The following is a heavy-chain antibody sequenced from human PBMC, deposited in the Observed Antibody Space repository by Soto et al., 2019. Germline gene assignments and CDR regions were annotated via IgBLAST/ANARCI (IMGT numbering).Heavy chain of an antibody. CDR3: AKELWFGELIYYYMDV. Sequence: QLLESGGGLVQPGGSLRLSCAASGFTFSSYALSWVRQAPGKGLEWVSGISGSSGRTNYADSVKGRFTISRDNPKNTLCLQMDSLRVEDTAVYFCAKELWFGELIYYYMDVWGKGTTVTVSS. V-gene: IGHV3-23*01. CDR2: ISGSSGRT. J-gene: IGHJ6*03. CDR1: GFTFSSYA. D-gene: IGHD3-10*01.